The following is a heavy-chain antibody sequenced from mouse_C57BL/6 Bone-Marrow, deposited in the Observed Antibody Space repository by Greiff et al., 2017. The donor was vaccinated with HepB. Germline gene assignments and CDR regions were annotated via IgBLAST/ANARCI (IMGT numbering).Heavy chain of an antibody. Sequence: EVKLVESGGGLVQPKGSLKLSCAASGFSFNTYAMNWVRQAPGKGLEWVARIRSKSNNYATYYADSVKDRFTISRDDSESMLYLQMNNLKTEDTAMYYCVRFFTTVVATGYFDVWGTGTTVTVSS. J-gene: IGHJ1*03. CDR2: IRSKSNNYAT. CDR3: VRFFTTVVATGYFDV. D-gene: IGHD1-1*01. V-gene: IGHV10-1*01. CDR1: GFSFNTYA.